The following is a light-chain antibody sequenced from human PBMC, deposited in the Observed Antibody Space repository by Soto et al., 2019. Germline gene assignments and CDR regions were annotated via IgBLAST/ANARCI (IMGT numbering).Light chain of an antibody. J-gene: IGLJ3*02. CDR2: EGN. V-gene: IGLV2-23*03. CDR3: CSYVDTSAFVR. Sequence: QSALTQPASISGSPGQSITISCTGTGSAVGTYNLVSWYQQHPGKAPNLIIYEGNKRPSGVSRRFSGSKSANTASLTISGLQAEDEAEYYCCSYVDTSAFVRFGGGTKLT. CDR1: GSAVGTYNL.